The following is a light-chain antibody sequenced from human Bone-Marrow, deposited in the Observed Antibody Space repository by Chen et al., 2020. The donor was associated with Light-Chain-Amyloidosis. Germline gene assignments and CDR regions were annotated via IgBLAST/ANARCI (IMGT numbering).Light chain of an antibody. V-gene: IGKV3-20*01. CDR3: QQYGTSPLA. Sequence: EIVLTQSPGTLSLSPGEGDNLSCRASQTIRSNYLTWYQQKFGQAPRLLIYGSSSRATGIPDRFTGSGSGTDFTLTINRLEPEDFAMYYCQQYGTSPLAFGGGTKVEIK. CDR1: QTIRSNY. CDR2: GSS. J-gene: IGKJ4*01.